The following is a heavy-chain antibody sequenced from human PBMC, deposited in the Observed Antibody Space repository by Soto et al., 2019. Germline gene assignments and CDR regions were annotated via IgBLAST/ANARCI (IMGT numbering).Heavy chain of an antibody. V-gene: IGHV3-23*01. CDR3: AKDLRLVPHFDY. J-gene: IGHJ4*02. CDR2: ISGSGGST. CDR1: GFTFSSYA. D-gene: IGHD6-19*01. Sequence: EVQLLESGGGLVQPGGSLRLSCAASGFTFSSYAISWVRQAPGKGLEWVSAISGSGGSTYYADSVKGRFTISRDNSKNTLYLQMNSLRAEDTAVYYCAKDLRLVPHFDYWGQGTLVTVSS.